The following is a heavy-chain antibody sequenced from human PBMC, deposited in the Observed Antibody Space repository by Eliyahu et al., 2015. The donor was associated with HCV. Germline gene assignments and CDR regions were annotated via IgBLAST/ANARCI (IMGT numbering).Heavy chain of an antibody. CDR3: VKDLWAMVRGVLDY. Sequence: EVQMVXSGGGLVQPGGSLXLSCSAXGXXXXSYAMHWVRQAPGKGLEYVSAXSSNGGTTYYADSVKGRFTISRDNSKNTLYLQMSSLRAEDTAVYYCVKDLWAMVRGVLDYWGQGTLVTVSS. D-gene: IGHD3-10*01. CDR1: GXXXXSYA. V-gene: IGHV3-64D*09. J-gene: IGHJ4*02. CDR2: XSSNGGTT.